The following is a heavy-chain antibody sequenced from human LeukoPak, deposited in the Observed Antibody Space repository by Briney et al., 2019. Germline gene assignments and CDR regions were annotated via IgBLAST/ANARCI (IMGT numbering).Heavy chain of an antibody. J-gene: IGHJ4*02. CDR1: GFNFNTYT. CDR3: AKDWSWAAAGDYYFDY. CDR2: ISSDSSYI. V-gene: IGHV3-21*01. D-gene: IGHD6-13*01. Sequence: GGSLRLSCAASGFNFNTYTMNWVRQAPGKGLEWVSSISSDSSYIYYADAVHGRFTVSRDNAKYSLYLQMNSLRAEDTAVYYCAKDWSWAAAGDYYFDYWGQGTLVTVSS.